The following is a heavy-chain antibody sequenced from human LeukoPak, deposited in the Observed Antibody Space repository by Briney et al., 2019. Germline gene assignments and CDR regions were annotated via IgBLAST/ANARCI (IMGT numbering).Heavy chain of an antibody. Sequence: PSETLSLTCSVSGGSISGSNYYWGWLRQPPGKGLEWIGSIYYSGSTYYNPSLKSRVIISVDTSKNQFSLKLSSVSAADTAVYYCARQGSSSWHQFDYWGQGTLVTVSS. CDR3: ARQGSSSWHQFDY. J-gene: IGHJ4*02. D-gene: IGHD6-13*01. CDR1: GGSISGSNYY. V-gene: IGHV4-39*01. CDR2: IYYSGST.